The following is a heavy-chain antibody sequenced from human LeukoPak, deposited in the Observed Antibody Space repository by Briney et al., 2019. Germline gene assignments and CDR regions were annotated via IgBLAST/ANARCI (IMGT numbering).Heavy chain of an antibody. CDR1: GYTFTGYY. CDR2: INPSGGST. J-gene: IGHJ4*02. D-gene: IGHD2-15*01. CDR3: ARDSAGIVVVVAEGYFDY. V-gene: IGHV1-46*01. Sequence: ASVKVSCKASGYTFTGYYMHWVRQAPGQGLEWMGWINPSGGSTSYAQKFQGRVTMTRDMSTSTVYMELSSLRSEDTAVYYCARDSAGIVVVVAEGYFDYWGQGTLVTVSS.